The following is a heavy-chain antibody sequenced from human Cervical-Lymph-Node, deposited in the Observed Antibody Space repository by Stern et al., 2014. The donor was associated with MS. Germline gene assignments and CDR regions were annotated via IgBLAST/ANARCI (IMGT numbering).Heavy chain of an antibody. CDR3: AKIGFNSAWFLGGAFDV. Sequence: EMQLVESGGGLVQPGGSLRLSCAASGFTFSSYAMSWVRQAPGKGLEWVSAISGSAGVTYYADSVKGRFTISRDNSKNALFLQMNSLRAEDTAVYYCAKIGFNSAWFLGGAFDVWGQGTMVTVSS. V-gene: IGHV3-23*04. D-gene: IGHD6-19*01. CDR2: ISGSAGVT. CDR1: GFTFSSYA. J-gene: IGHJ3*01.